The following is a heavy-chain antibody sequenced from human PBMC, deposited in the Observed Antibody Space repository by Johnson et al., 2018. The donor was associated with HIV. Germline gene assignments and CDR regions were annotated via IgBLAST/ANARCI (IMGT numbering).Heavy chain of an antibody. Sequence: QMQLVESGGGVVQPGRSLRLSCAASGFTFSSYGMHWVRQAPGKGLEWVAVIWYDGSNKYYADSVKRRFTISRDNSKNTLYLQMNSLKTEDTAVYYCTTGTTVPTWDWGQGTMVTVSS. V-gene: IGHV3-33*01. J-gene: IGHJ3*01. D-gene: IGHD4-17*01. CDR3: TTGTTVPTWD. CDR2: IWYDGSNK. CDR1: GFTFSSYG.